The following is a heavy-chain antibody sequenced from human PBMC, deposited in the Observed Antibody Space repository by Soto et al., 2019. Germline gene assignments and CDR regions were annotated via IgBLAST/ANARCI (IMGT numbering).Heavy chain of an antibody. J-gene: IGHJ4*02. V-gene: IGHV4-39*01. CDR1: GDSMRSESYH. CDR2: MYYSGAT. CDR3: ASAPVIFGVITIYYFDS. Sequence: SETLSLTCTVSGDSMRSESYHWGWIRQSPWKGLEWIGSMYYSGATYYGPSLKSRVTISVDAPKNQFSLKLNSVTAADTAVYYCASAPVIFGVITIYYFDSWGQGXLVTVYS. D-gene: IGHD3-3*01.